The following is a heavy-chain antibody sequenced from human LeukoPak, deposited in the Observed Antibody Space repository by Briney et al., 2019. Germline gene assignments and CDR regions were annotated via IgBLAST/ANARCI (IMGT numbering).Heavy chain of an antibody. CDR3: ANHYYYYMDV. Sequence: SETLSLTCAVSGYSISSGYYWGWIRQPPGKGLEWIGSIYHSGSTYYNPSLKSRVTISVDTSKNQFSLKLNSVTAADTAVYYCANHYYYYMDVWGKGTTVTVSS. J-gene: IGHJ6*03. CDR2: IYHSGST. V-gene: IGHV4-38-2*01. CDR1: GYSISSGYY.